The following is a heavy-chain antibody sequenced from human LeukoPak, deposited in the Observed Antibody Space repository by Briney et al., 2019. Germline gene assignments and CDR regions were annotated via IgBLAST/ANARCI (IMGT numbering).Heavy chain of an antibody. Sequence: PSETLSLTCTVSGDSISSRSYYWGWLRQPPGKGRVWIGKIYYGRNYKWNSSLKSRGTVYVDTSKNQYSLKLSSVTAADTAVYYCATESSSWHYLEYWGQGTLVTVSS. CDR1: GDSISSRSYY. V-gene: IGHV4-39*01. J-gene: IGHJ4*02. CDR2: IYYGRNY. D-gene: IGHD6-13*01. CDR3: ATESSSWHYLEY.